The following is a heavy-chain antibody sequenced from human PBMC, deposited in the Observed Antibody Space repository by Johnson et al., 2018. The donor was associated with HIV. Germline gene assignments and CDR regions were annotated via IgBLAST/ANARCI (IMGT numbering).Heavy chain of an antibody. D-gene: IGHD2-2*01. CDR1: GFTFSGYA. V-gene: IGHV3-30-3*01. CDR2: ISYDGSNK. CDR3: VRGGCSSTSCYGWSDAFDI. Sequence: QVQLVESVGGVVQPGRSLRLSCAASGFTFSGYAMNWVRQAPGKGLEWVAVISYDGSNKYYADSVKCRFTISIDNSKNMMCLQMNSLRAEDTAVYYCVRGGCSSTSCYGWSDAFDIWGQGTMVTVSS. J-gene: IGHJ3*02.